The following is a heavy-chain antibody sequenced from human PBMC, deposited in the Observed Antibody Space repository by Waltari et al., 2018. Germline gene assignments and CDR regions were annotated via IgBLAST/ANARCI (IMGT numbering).Heavy chain of an antibody. Sequence: QVQLQESGPGLVKPSETLSLTCTVSGGSISSYYWSWLRQPAGKGLEWIWRIYTSGSTNYHPSLKSRVTMSGDTSKNQFSLKLSSGTAADTAVYYCARHHQSSWYPEDAFDIWGQGTMVTVSS. V-gene: IGHV4-4*07. J-gene: IGHJ3*02. CDR1: GGSISSYY. CDR3: ARHHQSSWYPEDAFDI. D-gene: IGHD6-13*01. CDR2: IYTSGST.